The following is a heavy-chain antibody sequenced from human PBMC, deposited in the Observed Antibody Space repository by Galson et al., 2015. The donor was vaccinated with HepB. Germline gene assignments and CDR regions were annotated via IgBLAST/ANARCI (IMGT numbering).Heavy chain of an antibody. CDR2: INAGNGNT. CDR1: GYTFTSYA. D-gene: IGHD6-13*01. J-gene: IGHJ4*02. V-gene: IGHV1-3*01. CDR3: ARGGAGYSSSSSIDY. Sequence: QSGAEVKKPGASVKVSCKASGYTFTSYAMHWVRQAPGQRLEWMGWINAGNGNTKYSQKFQGRVTITRDTSASTAYMELSSLRSEDTAVYYCARGGAGYSSSSSIDYWGQGTLVTVSS.